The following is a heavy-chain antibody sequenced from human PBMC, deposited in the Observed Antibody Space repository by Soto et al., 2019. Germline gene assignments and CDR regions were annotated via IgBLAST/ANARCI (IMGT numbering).Heavy chain of an antibody. CDR3: VKDNIAAAGTIYYYYGMDV. D-gene: IGHD6-13*01. CDR2: ISSNGGST. Sequence: GGSLRLSCSASGFTFSSYAMHWVRQAPGKGLEYVSAISSNGGSTYYADSVKGRFTISRDNSKNTLYLQMSSLRAEDTAVYYCVKDNIAAAGTIYYYYGMDVWGQGTTVTVSS. CDR1: GFTFSSYA. V-gene: IGHV3-64D*08. J-gene: IGHJ6*02.